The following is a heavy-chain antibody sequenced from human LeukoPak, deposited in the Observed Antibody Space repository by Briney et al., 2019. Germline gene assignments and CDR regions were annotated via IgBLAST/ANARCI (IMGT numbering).Heavy chain of an antibody. J-gene: IGHJ6*02. CDR3: ARLSDMRDRNYYYYYGTDV. CDR1: GGSISSSSYY. V-gene: IGHV4-39*01. CDR2: IYYSGST. Sequence: SETLSLTCTVSGGSISSSSYYWGWIRQPPGKGLEWIGSIYYSGSTYYNPSLKSRVTISVDTSKNQFSLKLSSVTAADTAVYYCARLSDMRDRNYYYYYGTDVWGQGTTVTVSS. D-gene: IGHD5-24*01.